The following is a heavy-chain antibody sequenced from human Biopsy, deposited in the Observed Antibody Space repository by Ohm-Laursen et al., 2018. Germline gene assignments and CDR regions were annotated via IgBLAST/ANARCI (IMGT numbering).Heavy chain of an antibody. V-gene: IGHV3-11*04. D-gene: IGHD2-15*01. CDR3: ARAYPPPGRRLVVVAGDFDC. CDR1: GFTFSDFY. J-gene: IGHJ4*02. CDR2: ISAAGPAM. Sequence: GSLRLSCAASGFTFSDFYMSWIRQAPGKGLEWISYISAAGPAMFYADSVRGRFTISRDNAKNSLYLQMNSLRAEDTAVYYCARAYPPPGRRLVVVAGDFDCWGQGTRVTVSS.